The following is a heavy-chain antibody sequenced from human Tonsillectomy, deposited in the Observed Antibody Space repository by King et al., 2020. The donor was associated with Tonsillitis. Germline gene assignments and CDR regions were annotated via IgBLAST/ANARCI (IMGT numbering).Heavy chain of an antibody. D-gene: IGHD4-23*01. V-gene: IGHV1-18*04. CDR3: ARDPYVSNSPWYFDL. CDR2: ISTYNGNT. CDR1: GYSFTSYS. J-gene: IGHJ2*01. Sequence: QLVQSGAEVKKPGASVKVSCKASGYSFTSYSISWVRQAPGQGLEWMGWISTYNGNTNYAQKLQGRVTMTTDTSTSTAYMELRSLRADDTAVYYCARDPYVSNSPWYFDLWGRGTLVTVSS.